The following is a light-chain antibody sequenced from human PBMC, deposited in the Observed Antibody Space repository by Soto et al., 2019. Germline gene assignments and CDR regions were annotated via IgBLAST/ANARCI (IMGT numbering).Light chain of an antibody. J-gene: IGKJ5*01. Sequence: DIQMTQSPSSLSASVGDRANITCRASHSVYNYFHWYQQKPGKAPRLLVLSAVKLEFGVPSRFSGSGSGTDFALTISGHQPEDFASYFCQQTYTNPISFGQGTRL. V-gene: IGKV1-39*01. CDR3: QQTYTNPIS. CDR2: SAV. CDR1: HSVYNY.